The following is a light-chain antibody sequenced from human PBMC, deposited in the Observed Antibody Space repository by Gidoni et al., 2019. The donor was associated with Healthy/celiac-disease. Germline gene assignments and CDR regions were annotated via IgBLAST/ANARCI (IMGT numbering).Light chain of an antibody. V-gene: IGKV3-20*01. CDR2: GAS. CDR1: QSVSSSY. J-gene: IGKJ1*01. Sequence: EIVSTQSPGTLSLSPGERATLSCRASQSVSSSYLAWYQQKPSQAPRLLIYGASSRATGIPDRFSGSGSGTDFTLTISRLEPEDFAVYYCQQYGSSPWTFGQGTKVEIK. CDR3: QQYGSSPWT.